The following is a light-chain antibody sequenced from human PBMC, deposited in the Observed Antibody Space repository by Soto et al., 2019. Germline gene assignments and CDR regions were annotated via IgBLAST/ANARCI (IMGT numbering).Light chain of an antibody. J-gene: IGLJ3*02. Sequence: QSVLTQPPSVSGAPGQRVTISCTGSSSNIGAGYDVHWYQQRPGTAPKLLIYSDDQRPSGVPDRFSGSRSGSSASLAISGLQSGDEADYYCASWEDSLNGWVIGGGTKVTVL. CDR3: ASWEDSLNGWV. CDR2: SDD. V-gene: IGLV1-40*01. CDR1: SSNIGAGYD.